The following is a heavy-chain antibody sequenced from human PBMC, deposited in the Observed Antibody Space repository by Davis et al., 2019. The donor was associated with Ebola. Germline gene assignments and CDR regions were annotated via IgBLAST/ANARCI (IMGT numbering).Heavy chain of an antibody. CDR3: ATERCPGNNC. Sequence: PGGSLRLSCAVYGGSFSGYSWSWIRQAPGKGLEWVGEINHSGSTNYNPSLKSRVTISVDSSKKQFSLKLSSVTAADTAVYYCATERCPGNNCWGQGTLVTVSS. V-gene: IGHV4-34*01. D-gene: IGHD2-8*02. J-gene: IGHJ1*01. CDR2: INHSGST. CDR1: GGSFSGYS.